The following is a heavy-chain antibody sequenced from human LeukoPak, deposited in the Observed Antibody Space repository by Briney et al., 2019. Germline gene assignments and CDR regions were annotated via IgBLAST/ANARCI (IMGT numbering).Heavy chain of an antibody. CDR1: GFTFSSYA. CDR2: ISGSAGST. V-gene: IGHV3-23*01. CDR3: AKKWGVGTTTLDYFDY. J-gene: IGHJ4*02. Sequence: GGSLRLSCAASGFTFSSYAMSWVRQAPGKGLEWVSGISGSAGSTYYADSVKGRFTISRDNSKNTLYLQMNSLTDDDTAVYYCAKKWGVGTTTLDYFDYWGQGTLVTVSS. D-gene: IGHD1-26*01.